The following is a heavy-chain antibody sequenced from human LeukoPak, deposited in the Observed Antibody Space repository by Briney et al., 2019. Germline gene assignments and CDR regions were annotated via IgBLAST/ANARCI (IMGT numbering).Heavy chain of an antibody. J-gene: IGHJ4*02. V-gene: IGHV3-21*01. CDR1: GFTFSTYR. D-gene: IGHD3-22*01. Sequence: GGSLRLSCSASGFTFSTYRMSWVRQAPGKGLEWVSSISSSSSYIYYADSVKGRFTFSRDNAKNSLYLQMNSLRAEDTAVYYCARDAGDSSGYYDFDYWGQGTLVTVSS. CDR3: ARDAGDSSGYYDFDY. CDR2: ISSSSSYI.